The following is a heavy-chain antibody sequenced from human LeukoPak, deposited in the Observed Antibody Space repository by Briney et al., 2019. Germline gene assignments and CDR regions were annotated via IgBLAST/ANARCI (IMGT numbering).Heavy chain of an antibody. V-gene: IGHV1-24*01. Sequence: GETIYAQKFQGRVTMTEDTSTDTAYMELSSLRSEDTAVYYCATEGRGYSYGPKGFNWFDPWGQGTLVTVSS. CDR2: GET. D-gene: IGHD5-18*01. J-gene: IGHJ5*02. CDR3: ATEGRGYSYGPKGFNWFDP.